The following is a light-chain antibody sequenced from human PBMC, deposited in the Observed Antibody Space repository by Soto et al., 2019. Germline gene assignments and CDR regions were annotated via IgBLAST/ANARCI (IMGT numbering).Light chain of an antibody. J-gene: IGKJ1*01. Sequence: DIQMTQSPSSLSASVGDRVTITCRASQSISNYLNWYQQKPGKAPTLLIYAASSMQSGVPSRFSGRGSETDFTLTISSLQPDDSATYYGQQSFSPLWTFGQGTKVEV. CDR3: QQSFSPLWT. CDR2: AAS. V-gene: IGKV1-39*01. CDR1: QSISNY.